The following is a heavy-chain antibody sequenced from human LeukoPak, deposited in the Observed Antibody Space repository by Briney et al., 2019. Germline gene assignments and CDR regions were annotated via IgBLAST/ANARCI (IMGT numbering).Heavy chain of an antibody. J-gene: IGHJ6*03. V-gene: IGHV1-69*13. D-gene: IGHD3-16*01. CDR1: GGTFSSYA. CDR2: IIPIFGTA. Sequence: SVKVSCKASGGTFSSYAISWVRQAPGQGLEWMGGIIPIFGTANYAQKFQGRVTITADESTSTAYMELSSLRSEDTAVYYCARSTREITPLSYYYMDVWGKGTTVTVSS. CDR3: ARSTREITPLSYYYMDV.